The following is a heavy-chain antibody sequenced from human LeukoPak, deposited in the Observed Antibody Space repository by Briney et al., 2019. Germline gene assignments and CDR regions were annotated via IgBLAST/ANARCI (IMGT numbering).Heavy chain of an antibody. Sequence: SETLSLTCTVSGGSISNYYWNWIRQPAGKGLEWIGRSYTSGSTNYNPSLKSRVTMSVDTSKNQFSLQLSSVTAADTAVYYCARGQQGYYYDSSGYPASFDYWGQGTLVTVSS. CDR1: GGSISNYY. V-gene: IGHV4-4*07. CDR3: ARGQQGYYYDSSGYPASFDY. CDR2: SYTSGST. D-gene: IGHD3-22*01. J-gene: IGHJ4*02.